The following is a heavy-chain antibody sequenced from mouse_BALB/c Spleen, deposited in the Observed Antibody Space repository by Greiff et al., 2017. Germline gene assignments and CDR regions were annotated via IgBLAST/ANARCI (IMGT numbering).Heavy chain of an antibody. CDR3: ARRGDWEGFAY. CDR2: IYPGSGNT. V-gene: IGHV1-63*01. CDR1: GYAFTNYW. J-gene: IGHJ3*01. Sequence: VKLMESGAELVRPGTSVKISCKASGYAFTNYWLGWVKQRPGHGLEWIGDIYPGSGNTYYNEKFKGKATLTADKSSSTAYMQLSSLTSEDSAVYFCARRGDWEGFAYWGQGTLVTVSA. D-gene: IGHD4-1*01.